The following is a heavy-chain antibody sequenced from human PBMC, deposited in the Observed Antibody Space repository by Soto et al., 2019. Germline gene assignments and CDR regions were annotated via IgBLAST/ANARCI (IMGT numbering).Heavy chain of an antibody. V-gene: IGHV1-8*01. CDR2: MNPNSGNT. CDR1: GYTFINYD. J-gene: IGHJ5*02. Sequence: ASVKVSCKASGYTFINYDISWVRQATGQGLEWMGWMNPNSGNTGAAQKFQGRVTMTRNTSITTAYMELSSLRSEDTAIYYCARMAASGMLNWFDPWGQGTPVTVSS. CDR3: ARMAASGMLNWFDP. D-gene: IGHD6-13*01.